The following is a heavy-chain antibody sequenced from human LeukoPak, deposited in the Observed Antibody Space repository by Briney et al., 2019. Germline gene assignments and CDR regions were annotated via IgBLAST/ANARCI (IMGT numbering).Heavy chain of an antibody. CDR3: AREYGYDSYFDF. CDR2: ISSSAVTK. Sequence: GGSLRLSCAASGFTFSTYSMNWVRQAPGKGLEWVSYISSSAVTKKYADSVRGRFTISRDNAKNSLYLDMTSLRAEDTAVYYCAREYGYDSYFDFWGQGVLVSVSS. J-gene: IGHJ4*02. D-gene: IGHD5-12*01. CDR1: GFTFSTYS. V-gene: IGHV3-48*04.